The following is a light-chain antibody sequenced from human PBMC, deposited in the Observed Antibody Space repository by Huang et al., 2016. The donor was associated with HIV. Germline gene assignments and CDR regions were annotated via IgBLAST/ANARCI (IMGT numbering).Light chain of an antibody. Sequence: EIVMTQSPATLSVSPGERATLSCRASHRVTTNLAWYQQKPGQAPRLLIYGASTRATGVPARFSGSGSGTEFTLTFSSLQSEDFAVYYCQQYNDWPPYTFGQGTKLEIK. CDR2: GAS. V-gene: IGKV3-15*01. CDR3: QQYNDWPPYT. J-gene: IGKJ2*01. CDR1: HRVTTN.